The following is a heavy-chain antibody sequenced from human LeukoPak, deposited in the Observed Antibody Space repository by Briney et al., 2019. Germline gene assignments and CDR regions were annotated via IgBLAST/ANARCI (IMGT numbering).Heavy chain of an antibody. CDR3: ARDRSGSYLRYYGMDV. Sequence: QPGGSLRLSCAASGFTFSSYGMHWVRQAPGKGLEWVSVIYSGGSTYYADSVKGRFTISRDNSKNTLYLQMNSLRAEDTAVYYCARDRSGSYLRYYGMDVWGQGTTVTVSS. D-gene: IGHD1-26*01. CDR1: GFTFSSYG. V-gene: IGHV3-NL1*01. CDR2: IYSGGST. J-gene: IGHJ6*02.